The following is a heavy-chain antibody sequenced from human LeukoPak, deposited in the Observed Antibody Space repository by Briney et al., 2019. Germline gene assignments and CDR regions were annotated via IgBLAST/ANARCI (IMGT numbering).Heavy chain of an antibody. CDR3: ARDLPWDYGGNSGAFDI. CDR1: GFTFSSYA. V-gene: IGHV3-64*01. CDR2: ISSNGGST. Sequence: GGSLRLSCAASGFTFSSYAMHWVRQAPGKGLEYVSAISSNGGSTYYANSVKGRSTISRDNSKNTLYLQMGSLRAEDMAVYYCARDLPWDYGGNSGAFDIWGQGTMVTVSS. J-gene: IGHJ3*02. D-gene: IGHD4-23*01.